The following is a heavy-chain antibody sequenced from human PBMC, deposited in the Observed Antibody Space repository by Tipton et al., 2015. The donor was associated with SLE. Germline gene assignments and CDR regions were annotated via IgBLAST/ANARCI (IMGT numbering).Heavy chain of an antibody. D-gene: IGHD6-13*01. J-gene: IGHJ4*02. CDR2: IYHSGST. CDR3: ARQSIPAAGTGSY. Sequence: TLSLTCTVSGYSISSGYYWGWIRQPPGKGLEWIGSIYHSGSTYYNPSLKSRVTISVDTSKNQFSLKLSSVTAADTAVYYCARQSIPAAGTGSYWGQGTLVTVSS. V-gene: IGHV4-38-2*02. CDR1: GYSISSGYY.